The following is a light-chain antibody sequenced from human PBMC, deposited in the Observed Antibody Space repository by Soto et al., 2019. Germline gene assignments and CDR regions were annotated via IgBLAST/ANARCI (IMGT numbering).Light chain of an antibody. V-gene: IGLV1-40*01. CDR2: DNT. J-gene: IGLJ1*01. Sequence: QSVLTRPPSVSGAPGQRVTISCTGSSSNIGAGYDVHWYQQLPGTAPKLLIYDNTNRPSGVPDRFSGSKSGTSASLAITGLQAEDEADYHCQSYDSSLSAFVFGTGTKLTVL. CDR1: SSNIGAGYD. CDR3: QSYDSSLSAFV.